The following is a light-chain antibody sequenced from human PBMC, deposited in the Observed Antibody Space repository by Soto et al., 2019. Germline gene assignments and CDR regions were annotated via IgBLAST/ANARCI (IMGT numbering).Light chain of an antibody. CDR3: QQSNNWPPIT. J-gene: IGKJ5*01. CDR1: QSVNNN. Sequence: EIVMTQSPATLSVSPGERATLSCRASQSVNNNLAWYQQKPGQAPRLLIYGASTRATGIPARFSGSGSGTEFTLTISRPQSEDFAVYYCQQSNNWPPITFGQGTRLEIK. V-gene: IGKV3D-15*01. CDR2: GAS.